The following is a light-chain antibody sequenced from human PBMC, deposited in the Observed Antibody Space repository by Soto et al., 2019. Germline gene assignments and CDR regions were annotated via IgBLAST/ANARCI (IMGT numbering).Light chain of an antibody. CDR1: QDISNY. J-gene: IGKJ4*01. CDR2: VAS. Sequence: DIQMTQSPSSLSASVGETVTITCRASQDISNYLAWYQQKPGKVPKLLIYVASTLQSGVPSRFSGSGSGTYFTLTISSLQPEDVATYYCQKYNSAPLTFGGGTKVEIK. V-gene: IGKV1-27*01. CDR3: QKYNSAPLT.